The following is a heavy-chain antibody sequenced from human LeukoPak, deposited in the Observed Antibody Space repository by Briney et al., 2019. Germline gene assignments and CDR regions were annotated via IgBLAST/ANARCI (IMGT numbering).Heavy chain of an antibody. J-gene: IGHJ4*02. D-gene: IGHD5-12*01. Sequence: ASVKVSCKASGYTFTGYYMHWVRQAPGQGLEWMGWINPNSGGTNYAQKFQGRVTMTRDTSTSTVYMELSSLRSEDTAVYYCARGSSGYDSRGVDYWGQGTLVTVSS. CDR1: GYTFTGYY. V-gene: IGHV1-2*02. CDR3: ARGSSGYDSRGVDY. CDR2: INPNSGGT.